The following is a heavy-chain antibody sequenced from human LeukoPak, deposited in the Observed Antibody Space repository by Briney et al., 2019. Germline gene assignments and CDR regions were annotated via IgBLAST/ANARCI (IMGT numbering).Heavy chain of an antibody. D-gene: IGHD5-18*01. Sequence: GGSLRLSCAASGFTFSSYSMNWVRQAPGKGLEWVSSISSSSSYIYYADSVKGRFTISRDSSKNTLYLQMNSLRAEDTAFHFCARENGHIYGYAFLDQWGQGTLVTVSS. CDR1: GFTFSSYS. CDR3: ARENGHIYGYAFLDQ. J-gene: IGHJ4*02. CDR2: ISSSSSYI. V-gene: IGHV3-21*04.